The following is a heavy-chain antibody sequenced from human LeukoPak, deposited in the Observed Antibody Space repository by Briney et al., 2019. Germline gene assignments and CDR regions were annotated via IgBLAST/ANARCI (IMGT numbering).Heavy chain of an antibody. Sequence: GRSLRLSCAASGFTFSSYGMHWVRQARGKGLEWVAVIWYDGSNKYYADSVKGRFTISRDNSKNTLYLQMNSLRAEDTAVYYCARTATYDSSGYPFDYWGQGTLVTVSS. J-gene: IGHJ4*02. CDR1: GFTFSSYG. CDR2: IWYDGSNK. D-gene: IGHD3-22*01. V-gene: IGHV3-33*01. CDR3: ARTATYDSSGYPFDY.